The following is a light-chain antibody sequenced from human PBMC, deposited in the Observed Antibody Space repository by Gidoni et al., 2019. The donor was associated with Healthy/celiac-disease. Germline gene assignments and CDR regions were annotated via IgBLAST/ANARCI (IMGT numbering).Light chain of an antibody. V-gene: IGLV1-40*01. CDR2: GNS. CDR3: QSYDSSLSGSGV. J-gene: IGLJ3*02. CDR1: SSNIGAGYD. Sequence: QSVLTQPPSLSGAAGQRVTISCTGSSSNIGAGYDVPWYQQLPETAPKLLIYGNSNRPSEVPNRFSGSKSDTSASLAITGLQAEDEADYYCQSYDSSLSGSGVFGGGTKLTVL.